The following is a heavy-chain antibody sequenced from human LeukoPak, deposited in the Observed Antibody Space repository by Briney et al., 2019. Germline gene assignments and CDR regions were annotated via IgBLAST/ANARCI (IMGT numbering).Heavy chain of an antibody. CDR2: INHSGST. D-gene: IGHD2-2*02. CDR3: ARIRRYCSSTSCYNAYGMDV. J-gene: IGHJ6*02. CDR1: GGSFSGYY. V-gene: IGHV4-34*01. Sequence: SETLSLTCAVYGGSFSGYYWSWIRQPPGKGLEWIGEINHSGSTNYNPSLKSRVTISVDTSKNQFSLKLSSVTAADTAVFYCARIRRYCSSTSCYNAYGMDVWGQGTTVTVSS.